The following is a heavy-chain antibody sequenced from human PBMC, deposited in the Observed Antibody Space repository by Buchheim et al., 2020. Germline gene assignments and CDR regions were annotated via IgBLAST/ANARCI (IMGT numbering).Heavy chain of an antibody. D-gene: IGHD4-17*01. CDR3: ARLTYTVIYRAFDY. CDR1: GFTFSNYW. J-gene: IGHJ4*02. CDR2: IKQDGSEI. V-gene: IGHV3-7*01. Sequence: EVELVESGGALVQPGGSLRLSCVVSGFTFSNYWMSWVRQTPGKGLEWVANIKQDGSEIYYVDSVKGRFTISRDNAKNSLFLQMNSLTAEDTALYYCARLTYTVIYRAFDYWGQGTL.